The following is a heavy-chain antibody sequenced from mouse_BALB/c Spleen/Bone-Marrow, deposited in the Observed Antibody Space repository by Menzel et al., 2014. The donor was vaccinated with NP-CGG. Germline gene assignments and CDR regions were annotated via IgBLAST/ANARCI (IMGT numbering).Heavy chain of an antibody. J-gene: IGHJ4*01. CDR3: ARGGHDFSLDY. D-gene: IGHD2-4*01. CDR2: IDTSDSYT. CDR1: GYTFTDNW. V-gene: IGHV1-69*01. Sequence: QVQLKQSRAELGMPGASVKMSCKASGYTFTDNWIYWVKQRPGQGLEWIGAIDTSDSYTNYNQKFMGKASLTVDASSSTAYVQVSSLTSDDSAVYYCARGGHDFSLDYWGQGTSVTVSS.